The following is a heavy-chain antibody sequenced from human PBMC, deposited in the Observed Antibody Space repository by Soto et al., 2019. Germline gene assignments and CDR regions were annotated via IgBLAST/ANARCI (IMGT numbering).Heavy chain of an antibody. D-gene: IGHD3-3*01. CDR2: INHSGST. J-gene: IGHJ6*02. V-gene: IGHV4-34*01. CDR1: GGSFSGYY. Sequence: SETLSLTCAVYGGSFSGYYWSWIRQPPGKGLEWIGEINHSGSTNYNPSLKSRVTISVDTSKNQFSLKLSSVTAADTAVYYCARAGQNPYDDFWSGPKYYYYGMDVWGQGTTVTVSS. CDR3: ARAGQNPYDDFWSGPKYYYYGMDV.